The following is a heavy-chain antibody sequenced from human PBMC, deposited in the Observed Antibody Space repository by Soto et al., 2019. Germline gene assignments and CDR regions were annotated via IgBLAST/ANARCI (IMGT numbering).Heavy chain of an antibody. CDR1: TASISSYS. Sequence: PSETLSLTCTVSTASISSYSWSWIRQPPGKGLEWIGYVYNSGSTIYNPSLKSRVTISLDTSKNQFSLRLTSMTAADTAVYYCAGDYASGSYRFDYWGQGALVTVSS. CDR2: VYNSGST. CDR3: AGDYASGSYRFDY. D-gene: IGHD3-10*01. J-gene: IGHJ4*02. V-gene: IGHV4-59*01.